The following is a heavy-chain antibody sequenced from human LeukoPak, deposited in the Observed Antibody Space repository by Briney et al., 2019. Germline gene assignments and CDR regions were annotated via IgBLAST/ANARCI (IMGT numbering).Heavy chain of an antibody. D-gene: IGHD5-12*01. CDR2: INPDGGIT. V-gene: IGHV3-74*01. J-gene: IGHJ4*02. CDR1: GFTLSNYW. Sequence: GGSLRLSCADSGFTLSNYWVHWVRQPPGKGLVWVSRINPDGGITNYADSVRGRFTISRDNAKNTLYLQMNSLRAEDTAVYYCARDFTGYSDIWGQGTLVTVSS. CDR3: ARDFTGYSDI.